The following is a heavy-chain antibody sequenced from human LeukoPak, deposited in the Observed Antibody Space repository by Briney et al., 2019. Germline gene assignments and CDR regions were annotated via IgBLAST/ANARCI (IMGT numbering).Heavy chain of an antibody. V-gene: IGHV3-23*01. CDR2: ISDSGGST. D-gene: IGHD6-13*01. J-gene: IGHJ4*02. CDR3: AKDPIQYSSSWIFDY. Sequence: PGGSVRLSCAASGFTFSSYAMSWVRQAPGKGLEWVSAISDSGGSTYYADSVKGRLTISRDNSKNTLYLQMNSLRAEDTAVYYCAKDPIQYSSSWIFDYWGQGTLVTVSS. CDR1: GFTFSSYA.